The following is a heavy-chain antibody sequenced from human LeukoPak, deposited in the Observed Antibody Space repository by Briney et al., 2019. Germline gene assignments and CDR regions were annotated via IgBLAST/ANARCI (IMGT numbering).Heavy chain of an antibody. CDR1: GYTFTSYD. D-gene: IGHD6-13*01. J-gene: IGHJ6*03. CDR2: MNPNSGNT. Sequence: ASVKVSCKASGYTFTSYDINWVRQATGPGLEWMGWMNPNSGNTGYAQKFQGRVTITRNTSISTAYMELSSLRSEDTAVYYCARTPYSSSWQSYYYYYMDVWGKGTTVTVSS. V-gene: IGHV1-8*03. CDR3: ARTPYSSSWQSYYYYYMDV.